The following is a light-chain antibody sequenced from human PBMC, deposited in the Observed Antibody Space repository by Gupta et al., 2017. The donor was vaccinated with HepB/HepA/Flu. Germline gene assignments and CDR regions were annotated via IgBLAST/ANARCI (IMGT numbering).Light chain of an antibody. CDR3: QQYGSSRWT. Sequence: EIVLTQSPGTLSLSPGERATLSCRASQSVSSSYLAWYQQKPGQAPRLLIYGASSWATGIPDRFSGSGSGTELTLTISRLEPEDIAVYYCQQYGSSRWTFGEGTRVEIK. CDR1: QSVSSSY. J-gene: IGKJ1*01. CDR2: GAS. V-gene: IGKV3-20*01.